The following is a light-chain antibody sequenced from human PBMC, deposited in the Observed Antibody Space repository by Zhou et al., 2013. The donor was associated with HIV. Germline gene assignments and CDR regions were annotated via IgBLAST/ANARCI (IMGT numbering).Light chain of an antibody. CDR3: QQYNTYPFT. J-gene: IGKJ5*01. V-gene: IGKV3-15*01. CDR2: SAS. Sequence: EIVMTQSPATLSVSPGERATLSCRASQNISSNLAWYHQKPGQSPSLLISSASTRATGIPVRFSGSGSGTEFTLTISSLQPDEYATYFCQQYNTYPFTFGQGTRLEI. CDR1: QNISSN.